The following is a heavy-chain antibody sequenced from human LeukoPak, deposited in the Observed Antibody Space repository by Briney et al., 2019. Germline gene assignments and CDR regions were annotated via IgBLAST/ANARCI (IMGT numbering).Heavy chain of an antibody. CDR1: GGSFSGYY. V-gene: IGHV4-34*01. CDR2: INHSGST. J-gene: IGHJ4*02. CDR3: ARALGYCSGGSCYSDY. D-gene: IGHD2-15*01. Sequence: SETLSLTCAVYGGSFSGYYWSWIRQPPGKGLEWIGEINHSGSTNYNPSLKSRVTISVDTSKNQFSLKLSSVTAADTAVYYCARALGYCSGGSCYSDYWGQGTPVTVSS.